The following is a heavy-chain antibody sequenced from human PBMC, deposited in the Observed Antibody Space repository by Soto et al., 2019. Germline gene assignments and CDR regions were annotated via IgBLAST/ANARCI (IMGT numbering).Heavy chain of an antibody. CDR3: VRDLSIGLFDY. Sequence: QVQLVQSGAEVKKPGASVKVSCKASGYTFTSYGISWVRQAPGQGLEWMGWISAHNGNTKYAQKHQGRVTVTTDTSTSTAYMELRSLRADDTAVYYCVRDLSIGLFDYWGQGPLVTVSS. CDR2: ISAHNGNT. J-gene: IGHJ4*02. CDR1: GYTFTSYG. V-gene: IGHV1-18*01. D-gene: IGHD2-21*01.